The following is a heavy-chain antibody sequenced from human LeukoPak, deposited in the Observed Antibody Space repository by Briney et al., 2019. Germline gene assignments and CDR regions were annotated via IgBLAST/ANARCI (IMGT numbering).Heavy chain of an antibody. CDR2: IRYDGSNK. V-gene: IGHV3-30*02. Sequence: GGSLRLSCAASGFTFSSYGMHWVRQAPGKGLEWVAFIRYDGSNKYYADSVKGRFTISRDNSKNTLYLQMNSLRAEDMAVYYCAKPFGDPLRVDYWGQGTLVTVSS. CDR1: GFTFSSYG. D-gene: IGHD4-17*01. J-gene: IGHJ4*02. CDR3: AKPFGDPLRVDY.